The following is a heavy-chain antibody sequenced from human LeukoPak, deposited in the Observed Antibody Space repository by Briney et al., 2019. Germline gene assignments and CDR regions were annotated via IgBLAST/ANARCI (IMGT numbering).Heavy chain of an antibody. Sequence: GGSLRLSCAASGFTFSSYSMNWVRQAPGKGVEWVSSISSSSSYIYYADSVKGRFTISRDNAKNSLYLQMNSLRAEDTAVYYCARALKRWLQFAGDYWGQGTLVTVSS. J-gene: IGHJ4*02. D-gene: IGHD5-24*01. CDR2: ISSSSSYI. CDR3: ARALKRWLQFAGDY. CDR1: GFTFSSYS. V-gene: IGHV3-21*01.